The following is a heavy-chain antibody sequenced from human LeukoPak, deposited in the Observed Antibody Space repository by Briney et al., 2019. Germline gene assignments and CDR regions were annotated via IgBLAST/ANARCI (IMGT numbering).Heavy chain of an antibody. J-gene: IGHJ5*02. D-gene: IGHD6-6*01. Sequence: SETLSLTCTVSAGSLSSGSYYWGWLRQPAGTGLEWFGRIYTRGSTNYNPALKSRVTISVDTSKNQFSLKLSSVTAADTAVYYCARDRSSSPGVWFDPWGQGTLVTVSS. CDR2: IYTRGST. CDR3: ARDRSSSPGVWFDP. V-gene: IGHV4-61*02. CDR1: AGSLSSGSYY.